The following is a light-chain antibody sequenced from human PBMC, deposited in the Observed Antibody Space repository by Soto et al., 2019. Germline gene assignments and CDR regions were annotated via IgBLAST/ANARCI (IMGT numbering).Light chain of an antibody. CDR1: QDIGTW. CDR3: QQYNGYSRT. V-gene: IGKV1D-16*01. CDR2: PAS. Sequence: DIQMTQSPSSVSASIGDRVIITCRASQDIGTWLAWYQQKPGQVPNLLMYPASSLHSGVPSRFSGSGSGTEFTLTISTLQPDDFATYYCQQYNGYSRTFGQGTKVDIK. J-gene: IGKJ1*01.